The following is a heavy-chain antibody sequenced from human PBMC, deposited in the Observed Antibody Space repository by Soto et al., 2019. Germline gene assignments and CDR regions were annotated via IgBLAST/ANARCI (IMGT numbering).Heavy chain of an antibody. V-gene: IGHV3-30-3*01. Sequence: QVQLVESGGGVVQPGRSLRLSCAASGFTFSSYAMHWVRQAPGKGLEWVAVISYDGSNKYYADSVKGRFTISRDNSKNTLYLQLSSLRAEDTAVYYCAREPTNTHDYGGNSQHYCFDYWGQGTLVTVSS. CDR1: GFTFSSYA. CDR2: ISYDGSNK. D-gene: IGHD4-17*01. J-gene: IGHJ4*02. CDR3: AREPTNTHDYGGNSQHYCFDY.